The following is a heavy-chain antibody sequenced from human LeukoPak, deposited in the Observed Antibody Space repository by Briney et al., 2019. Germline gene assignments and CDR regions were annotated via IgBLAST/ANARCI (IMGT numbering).Heavy chain of an antibody. CDR1: GFTFSSYA. CDR2: ISGSGGST. CDR3: AKVWAFCGGDCSGAIDY. Sequence: PGGSLRLSCAASGFTFSSYAMSWVRQAPGKGLEWVSAISGSGGSTYYADPVKGRFTISRDNSKSTLFLQMNSLRAEDTAVYYCAKVWAFCGGDCSGAIDYWGQGTLVTVSS. D-gene: IGHD2-21*01. V-gene: IGHV3-23*01. J-gene: IGHJ4*02.